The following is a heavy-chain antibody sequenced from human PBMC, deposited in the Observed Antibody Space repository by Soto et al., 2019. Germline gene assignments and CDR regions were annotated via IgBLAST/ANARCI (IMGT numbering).Heavy chain of an antibody. D-gene: IGHD2-15*01. Sequence: QAQLQESGPGLVRPSGTLSLTCTVSRFSVTNNKFWNWVRQSPGKALEWIGDVYHSGATYYNPSLTGRASISMDKSKNLFSLNLTSVTAAATAVYYCARDSRYCTDGGCSIMRDSLYVWGQGKLVTVSS. CDR2: VYHSGAT. V-gene: IGHV4-4*02. CDR1: RFSVTNNKF. CDR3: ARDSRYCTDGGCSIMRDSLYV. J-gene: IGHJ3*01.